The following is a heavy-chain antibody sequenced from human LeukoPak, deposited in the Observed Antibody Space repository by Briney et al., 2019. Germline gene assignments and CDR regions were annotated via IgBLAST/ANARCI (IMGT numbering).Heavy chain of an antibody. Sequence: GGSLRLSCAASGFTFSSYAMHWVRQAPGKGLEWVAVISYDGSNKYYADSVKGRFTISRDNSKNTLYLQMNSLRAEDTAVYYCAREGHGDYMYYFHYWGQGTLVTVSS. V-gene: IGHV3-30*04. J-gene: IGHJ4*02. CDR2: ISYDGSNK. D-gene: IGHD4-17*01. CDR3: AREGHGDYMYYFHY. CDR1: GFTFSSYA.